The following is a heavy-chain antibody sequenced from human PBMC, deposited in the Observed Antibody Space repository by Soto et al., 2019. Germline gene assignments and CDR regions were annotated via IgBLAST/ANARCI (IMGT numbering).Heavy chain of an antibody. CDR1: GGSISSSSYY. CDR2: IYYSGNT. CDR3: ARHSPKNIAVGEFHDAFDI. J-gene: IGHJ3*02. D-gene: IGHD6-19*01. Sequence: SETLSLTCTVSGGSISSSSYYWGWIRQPPGKGLEWIGSIYYSGNTHYIPSLESRVTMSVDTSKNQFSLRLNSVTAADTAVYYCARHSPKNIAVGEFHDAFDIWGQGTMVTVSS. V-gene: IGHV4-39*01.